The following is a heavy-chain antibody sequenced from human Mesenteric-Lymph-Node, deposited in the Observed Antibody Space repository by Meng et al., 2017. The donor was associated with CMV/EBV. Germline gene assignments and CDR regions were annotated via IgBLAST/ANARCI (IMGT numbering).Heavy chain of an antibody. CDR1: GFTFDDYA. Sequence: GGSLRLSCAASGFTFDDYAMHWVRQAPGKGLEWVSYISASSSTMYYADSVRGRIAISRDNSKNTVYLQMNSLKTDDTAVYYCATDWIRWGQGTLVTVSS. J-gene: IGHJ4*02. V-gene: IGHV3-48*01. CDR2: ISASSSTM. D-gene: IGHD5-18*01. CDR3: ATDWIR.